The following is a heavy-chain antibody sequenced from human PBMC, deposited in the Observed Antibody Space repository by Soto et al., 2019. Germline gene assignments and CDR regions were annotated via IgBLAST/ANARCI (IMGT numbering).Heavy chain of an antibody. CDR3: ARRLLWFGDVWFDP. D-gene: IGHD3-10*01. Sequence: SETLSLTCTVSGGSISSSSYYWGWIRQPPGKGLEWIGSIYYSGSTYYNPSLKSRVTISVDTSKNQFSLKLSSVTAADTAVYYCARRLLWFGDVWFDPWGQGTLVTVSS. V-gene: IGHV4-39*01. CDR2: IYYSGST. CDR1: GGSISSSSYY. J-gene: IGHJ5*02.